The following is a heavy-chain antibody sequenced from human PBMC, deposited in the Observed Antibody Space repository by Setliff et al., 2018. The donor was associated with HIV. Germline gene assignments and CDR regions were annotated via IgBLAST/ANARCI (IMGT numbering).Heavy chain of an antibody. V-gene: IGHV4-39*07. J-gene: IGHJ5*02. CDR1: GGSITRTPYY. CDR3: ARDAPTVYANGWFDP. Sequence: SETLSLTCTVSGGSITRTPYYWGWIRQPPGKGPEWIAIIFYTGSTHYNPSLRSRVTISVDTSKNQFSLKLSSVTAADTAVYYCARDAPTVYANGWFDPWGQGTLVTVSS. D-gene: IGHD2-8*01. CDR2: IFYTGST.